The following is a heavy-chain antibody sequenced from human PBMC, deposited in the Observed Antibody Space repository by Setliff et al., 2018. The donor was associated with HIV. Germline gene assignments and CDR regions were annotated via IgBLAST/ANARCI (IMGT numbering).Heavy chain of an antibody. CDR2: ISGSGGST. V-gene: IGHV3-23*01. D-gene: IGHD4-17*01. CDR3: ARTYYGGNY. CDR1: GFTVSTYY. J-gene: IGHJ4*02. Sequence: PGGSLRLSCAASGFTVSTYYMSWVRQAPGKGLEWVSAISGSGGSTYYADSVKGRFTISRDNSKNTLTLRMNSLRVEDTAVYYCARTYYGGNYWGQGALVTVSS.